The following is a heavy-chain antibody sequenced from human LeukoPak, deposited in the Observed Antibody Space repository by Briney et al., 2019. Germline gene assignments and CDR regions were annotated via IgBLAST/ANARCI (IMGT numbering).Heavy chain of an antibody. Sequence: GGSLRLTCAASGSSFNSDWMDWVRQAPGKGLEWVANIKHDESEKNYLDSVKGRFTISRDNTQNSLYLQMNGLRVEDTAVYYCTRRLDDWGQGTLVTVSS. CDR1: GSSFNSDW. D-gene: IGHD3-16*01. CDR3: TRRLDD. V-gene: IGHV3-7*01. CDR2: IKHDESEK. J-gene: IGHJ4*02.